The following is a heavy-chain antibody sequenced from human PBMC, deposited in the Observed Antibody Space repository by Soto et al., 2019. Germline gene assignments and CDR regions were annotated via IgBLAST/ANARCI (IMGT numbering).Heavy chain of an antibody. CDR2: TYSGGST. CDR1: GFVVSETY. J-gene: IGHJ5*02. Sequence: EVQVVESGGGLIQPGGSLRLSCAASGFVVSETYMSWVRQAPGRGLQWVSFTYSGGSTYYADSVKGRFTISRDSSRNKLYLQMNRLRVKDTAVYYCARDCGGGSCYPAVGAWGQGTRVTVSS. V-gene: IGHV3-53*01. CDR3: ARDCGGGSCYPAVGA. D-gene: IGHD2-15*01.